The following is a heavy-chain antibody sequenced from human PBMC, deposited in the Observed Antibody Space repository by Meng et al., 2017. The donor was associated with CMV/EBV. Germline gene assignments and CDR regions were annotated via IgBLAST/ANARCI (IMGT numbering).Heavy chain of an antibody. J-gene: IGHJ6*02. V-gene: IGHV2-70*20. CDR1: GFSLSTSGMC. Sequence: SGLTLVKPTQTLTLTCTFSGFSLSTSGMCVSWVRQPPGKALEWLALIDWDDDKYYSTSLKTRLTISKDTSKNQVVLTMTNMDPVDTATYYCARALSGSYYYYYGMDVWGQGTTVTVSS. CDR2: IDWDDDK. D-gene: IGHD1-26*01. CDR3: ARALSGSYYYYYGMDV.